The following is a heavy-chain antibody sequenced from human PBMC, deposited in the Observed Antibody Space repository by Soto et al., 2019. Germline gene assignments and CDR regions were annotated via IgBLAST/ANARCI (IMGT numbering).Heavy chain of an antibody. CDR3: ARGLRENDAFDI. Sequence: ASVKVSCKASGYSFSDYHIHWVRQAPGQGLEWLGRINPKSGGTSTAQKFQGWVTMTRDRSISTVYMELTRLRSDDTAVYFCARGLRENDAFDIWGQGTMVTVSS. CDR1: GYSFSDYH. D-gene: IGHD4-17*01. V-gene: IGHV1-2*04. CDR2: INPKSGGT. J-gene: IGHJ3*02.